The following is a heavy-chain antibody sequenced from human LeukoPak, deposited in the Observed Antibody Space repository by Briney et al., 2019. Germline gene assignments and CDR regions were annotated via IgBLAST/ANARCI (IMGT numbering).Heavy chain of an antibody. Sequence: PGRSLRLSCAASGFTFSSYSMNWVRQAPGKGLEWVSSISSSSSYIYYADSVKGRFTISRDNAKNSLYLQMNSLRAEDTAVYYCARSVSWFGELSTTQYYYFDYWGQGTLVAVSS. V-gene: IGHV3-21*01. CDR1: GFTFSSYS. D-gene: IGHD3-10*01. CDR3: ARSVSWFGELSTTQYYYFDY. J-gene: IGHJ4*02. CDR2: ISSSSSYI.